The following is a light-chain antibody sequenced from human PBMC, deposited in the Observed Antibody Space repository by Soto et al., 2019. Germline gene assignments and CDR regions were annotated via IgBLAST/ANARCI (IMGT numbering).Light chain of an antibody. CDR1: QGIRID. CDR3: LQHNNYPRT. V-gene: IGKV1-17*01. Sequence: DIQMTQSPSSLSASVGDRVTITCRASQGIRIDLAWYQQKPGKAPKRLIYAASSLQSGVPSRFSDSGSGTEFTLTISSLQPEDFATYYCLQHNNYPRTFGQGTKVEI. J-gene: IGKJ1*01. CDR2: AAS.